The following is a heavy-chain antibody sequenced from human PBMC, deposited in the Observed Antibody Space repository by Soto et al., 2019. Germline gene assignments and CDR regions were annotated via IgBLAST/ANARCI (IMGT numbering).Heavy chain of an antibody. CDR1: GGTFSSYA. CDR2: IIPIFGTA. D-gene: IGHD2-15*01. CDR3: ARYCSGGSCYYAFDI. Sequence: GASVKVSCKASGGTFSSYAISWVRQAPGQGLEWMGGIIPIFGTANYAQKFQGRVTITADESTSTAYMELSSLRSEDTAVYYCARYCSGGSCYYAFDIWGQGTMVTVSS. J-gene: IGHJ3*02. V-gene: IGHV1-69*13.